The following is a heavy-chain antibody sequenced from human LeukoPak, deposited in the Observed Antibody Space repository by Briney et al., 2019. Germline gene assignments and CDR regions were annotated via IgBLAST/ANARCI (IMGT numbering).Heavy chain of an antibody. CDR3: ARGRSSPNRKY. D-gene: IGHD1-14*01. CDR2: ISSDGLNK. J-gene: IGHJ4*02. V-gene: IGHV3-30*04. CDR1: GFTFSNYA. Sequence: GGSLRLSCAASGFTFSNYAMHWVRQAPGKRLQWVSVISSDGLNKYYADSAKGRFTISRDNSVSTVYLQMNSLRPEDTAVYYCARGRSSPNRKYWGQGTLVTVSS.